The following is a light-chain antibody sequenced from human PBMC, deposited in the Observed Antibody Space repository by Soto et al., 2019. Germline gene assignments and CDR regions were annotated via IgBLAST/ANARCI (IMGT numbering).Light chain of an antibody. V-gene: IGKV3-11*01. CDR2: DAS. Sequence: EIVLTHSPATLSLSPCERATLSSRASQSLSSYLAWYQQKPGQAPRLLIYDASNRATDIPDRFSGSGSGTDFTLTINRLEPEDSAVYYCQQYGSLITFGQGTKVDIK. CDR1: QSLSSY. J-gene: IGKJ1*01. CDR3: QQYGSLIT.